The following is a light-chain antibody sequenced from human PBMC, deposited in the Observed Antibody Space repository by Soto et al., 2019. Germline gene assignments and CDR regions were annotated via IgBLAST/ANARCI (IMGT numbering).Light chain of an antibody. V-gene: IGKV1-9*01. Sequence: IQLTQSPSSLSASVGDRVTISCRASQGIANFLSWYQQKPGKAPKLLIYATSTLQSRVPSRFSGSGSGTDFTLNISSLQPEDFAIYYCQQPNVFPIPFGPGTKVDIK. CDR2: ATS. CDR1: QGIANF. J-gene: IGKJ3*01. CDR3: QQPNVFPIP.